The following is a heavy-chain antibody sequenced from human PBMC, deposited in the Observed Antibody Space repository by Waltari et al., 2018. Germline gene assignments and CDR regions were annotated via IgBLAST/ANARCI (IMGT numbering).Heavy chain of an antibody. CDR2: IKSKTDGGTT. CDR1: GFSCSDAW. D-gene: IGHD6-13*01. CDR3: TATSGIPVGNPSYYYAMDV. V-gene: IGHV3-15*01. J-gene: IGHJ6*02. Sequence: EAQLVESGGGVVKPGGYLRLSWAGSGFSCSDAWLRWVRQAPGKGLEWVGRIKSKTDGGTTDYATPVKGRISMSRDDSNNSVYLEMIRLKTEDSAIYYCTATSGIPVGNPSYYYAMDVWGQGTTVTVSS.